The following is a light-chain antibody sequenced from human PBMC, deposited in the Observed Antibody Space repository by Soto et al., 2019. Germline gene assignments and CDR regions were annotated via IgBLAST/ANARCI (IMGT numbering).Light chain of an antibody. CDR1: QSVCSY. CDR2: DAS. V-gene: IGKV3-11*01. J-gene: IGKJ5*01. CDR3: HQRSDWPIT. Sequence: EIVLTQSPATLSLSPGERATLSCRASQSVCSYLAWYQQKPGQAPRLLIYDASTRATGIPARFSGSGSGTDFTLTISSLEPEDFAVYYCHQRSDWPITFGQGTRLQIK.